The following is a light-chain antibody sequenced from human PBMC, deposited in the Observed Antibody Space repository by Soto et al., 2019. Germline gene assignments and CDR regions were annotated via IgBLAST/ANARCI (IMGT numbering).Light chain of an antibody. CDR2: GNS. J-gene: IGLJ3*02. Sequence: QAVVTQPPSVSGAPGQRVTISCTGSSSNIGAGYDVHWYQQLPGTAPKLLIYGNSNRPSGVPDRFSGSKSGTSASLAITGLQAEDEADYYCQSYDSSLSVWVFGGGTNLTVL. CDR1: SSNIGAGYD. CDR3: QSYDSSLSVWV. V-gene: IGLV1-40*01.